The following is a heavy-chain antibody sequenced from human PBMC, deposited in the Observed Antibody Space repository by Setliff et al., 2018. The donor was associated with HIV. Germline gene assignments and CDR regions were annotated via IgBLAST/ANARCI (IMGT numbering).Heavy chain of an antibody. Sequence: SGGSLRLSCAASGFIFDDYAMHWVRQAPGKGLEWVSGISWNSDTIAYAGSVEGRFTISRDNGKNSLYLQMNSLRPEDTAFYYCAKGGGRPYWGQGTLVTVSS. CDR2: ISWNSDTI. CDR1: GFIFDDYA. D-gene: IGHD3-16*01. V-gene: IGHV3-9*01. CDR3: AKGGGRPY. J-gene: IGHJ4*02.